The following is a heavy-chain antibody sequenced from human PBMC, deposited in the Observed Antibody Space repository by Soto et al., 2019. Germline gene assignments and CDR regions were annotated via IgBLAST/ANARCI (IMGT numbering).Heavy chain of an antibody. CDR3: VRDLDGSGSYYTDY. Sequence: ASVKVSCKASGYMFISYGINWVRQAPGQGLEWMGWISAYNGNTKYAQNLQGRVTMTTDTSTSTDYMEMRSLRSDDTAVYYCVRDLDGSGSYYTDYWGPGTQVTVYS. J-gene: IGHJ4*02. CDR1: GYMFISYG. CDR2: ISAYNGNT. V-gene: IGHV1-18*01. D-gene: IGHD3-10*01.